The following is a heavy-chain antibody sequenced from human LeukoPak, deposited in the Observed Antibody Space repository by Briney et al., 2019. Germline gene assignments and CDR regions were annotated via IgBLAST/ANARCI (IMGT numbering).Heavy chain of an antibody. J-gene: IGHJ5*02. CDR3: AKDDLSRGYSYGYRSTWFDP. CDR2: ISGSGGST. CDR1: GFTFSSYA. Sequence: GGSLRLSCAASGFTFSSYAISWVRQAPGKGLEWVSAISGSGGSTYYADSVKGRFTISRDNSKNTLYLQMNSLRAEDTAVYYCAKDDLSRGYSYGYRSTWFDPWGQGNLVTVSS. V-gene: IGHV3-23*01. D-gene: IGHD5-18*01.